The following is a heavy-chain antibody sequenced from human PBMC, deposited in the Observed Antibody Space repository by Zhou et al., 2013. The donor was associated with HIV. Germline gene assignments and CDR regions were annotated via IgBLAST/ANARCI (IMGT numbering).Heavy chain of an antibody. CDR2: ISAYNGKT. J-gene: IGHJ5*02. CDR1: GYTFTNYG. Sequence: QVQVVQSGAEVKKPGASVKVSCRASGYTFTNYGISWVRQAPGQGFEWMGWISAYNGKTNYAQKFQGRVTMTTDTSTRTAYMELRSLRSDDTAVYYCARLRYCSGGSCDPIWFDPWGQGTLVTVSS. V-gene: IGHV1-18*04. D-gene: IGHD2-15*01. CDR3: ARLRYCSGGSCDPIWFDP.